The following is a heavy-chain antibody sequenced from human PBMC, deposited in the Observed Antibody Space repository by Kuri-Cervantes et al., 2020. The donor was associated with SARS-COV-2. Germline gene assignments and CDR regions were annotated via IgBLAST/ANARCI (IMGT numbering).Heavy chain of an antibody. CDR3: ARGGRIAAAGRGVVFFDY. CDR1: GGSFSGYY. Sequence: SQTLSLTCAVYGGSFSGYYWSWIRQPPGKGLEWIGEINHSGSTNYNPSLKSRVTISVDTSKNQFSPKLSSVTAADTAVYYCARGGRIAAAGRGVVFFDYWGQGTLVTVSS. V-gene: IGHV4-34*01. CDR2: INHSGST. D-gene: IGHD6-13*01. J-gene: IGHJ4*02.